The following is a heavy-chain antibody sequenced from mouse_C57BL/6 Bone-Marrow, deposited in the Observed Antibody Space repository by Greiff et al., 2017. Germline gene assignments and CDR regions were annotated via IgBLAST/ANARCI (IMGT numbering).Heavy chain of an antibody. D-gene: IGHD2-3*01. CDR2: ISNGGGST. Sequence: EVHLVESGGGLVQPGGSLKLSCAASGFTFSDYYMYWVRQTPEKRLEWVAYISNGGGSTYYPDTVKGRFTISRDNAKNTLYLQMSRLKSEDTAMYYCARQRDDGYYLAWFAYWGQGTLVTVSA. J-gene: IGHJ3*01. V-gene: IGHV5-12*01. CDR1: GFTFSDYY. CDR3: ARQRDDGYYLAWFAY.